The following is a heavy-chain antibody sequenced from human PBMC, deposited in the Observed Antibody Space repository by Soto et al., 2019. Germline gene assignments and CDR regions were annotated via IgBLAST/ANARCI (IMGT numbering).Heavy chain of an antibody. CDR3: TTDGYCSGGACYSED. Sequence: GGSLRLSCAASGFSFSNAWMNWVRQAPGKGLEWVGRIKSKTDGGTTDYAAPVRGRFTISRDDSKNTLYLQMNSLRTEDTAVYYCTTDGYCSGGACYSEDWGQGTLVTVSS. CDR1: GFSFSNAW. V-gene: IGHV3-15*07. CDR2: IKSKTDGGTT. J-gene: IGHJ4*02. D-gene: IGHD2-15*01.